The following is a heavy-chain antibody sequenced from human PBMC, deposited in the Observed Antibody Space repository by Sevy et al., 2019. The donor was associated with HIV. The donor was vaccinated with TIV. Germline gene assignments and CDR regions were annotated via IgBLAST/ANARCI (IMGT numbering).Heavy chain of an antibody. J-gene: IGHJ4*02. CDR1: GYTFTDYW. D-gene: IGHD2-15*01. CDR2: INPAVSDT. Sequence: GESLKISCKGSGYTFTDYWIGWVRQTAGKGLEWMGDINPAVSDTRHNPSVVGLVTISADRSLNTTYLQWRSLKASDTAMYFCSRAGCRGGSCLSIYYWGQGSLVTVAS. CDR3: SRAGCRGGSCLSIYY. V-gene: IGHV5-51*01.